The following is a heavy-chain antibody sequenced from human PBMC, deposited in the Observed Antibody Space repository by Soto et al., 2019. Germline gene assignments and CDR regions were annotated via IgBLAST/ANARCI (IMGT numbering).Heavy chain of an antibody. Sequence: QVQLVESGGGVVQPGRSLRLSCAASGFTFSSYAMHWVRQAPGKGLEWVAVISYDGSNKYYADSVKGRFTISRDNSKNTLYLQMNSLRAEDTAVYYCARERSHYYDSSGSFDYWGQGTLVTVSS. CDR1: GFTFSSYA. CDR3: ARERSHYYDSSGSFDY. V-gene: IGHV3-30-3*01. J-gene: IGHJ4*02. D-gene: IGHD3-22*01. CDR2: ISYDGSNK.